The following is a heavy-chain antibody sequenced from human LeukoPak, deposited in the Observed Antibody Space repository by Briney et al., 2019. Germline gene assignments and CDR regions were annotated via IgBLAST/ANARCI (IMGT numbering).Heavy chain of an antibody. CDR2: IIPIFGTA. CDR1: GGTFSSYA. CDR3: ARDGPLGYGAFDI. D-gene: IGHD6-13*01. J-gene: IGHJ3*02. Sequence: ASVKVSCKASGGTFSSYAISWVRQAPGQGLEWMGGIIPIFGTANYAQKFQGRVTITADESTSTAYMELSSLRSDDTAVYYCARDGPLGYGAFDIWGQGTMVTVSS. V-gene: IGHV1-69*13.